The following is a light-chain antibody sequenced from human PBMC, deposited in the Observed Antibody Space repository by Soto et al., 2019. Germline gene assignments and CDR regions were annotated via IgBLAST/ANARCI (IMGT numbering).Light chain of an antibody. J-gene: IGKJ4*01. Sequence: DIVMTQSPLSLPVTPGEPASISCRSSQSLLHSNGYNYLDWYLQKPGQSPQVLIFLGSNRASGVPDRFSGSGSGTDFTLEISRVEAEDVGVYYCMQVLQTPLTFGGGTKVDIK. CDR1: QSLLHSNGYNY. CDR3: MQVLQTPLT. CDR2: LGS. V-gene: IGKV2-28*01.